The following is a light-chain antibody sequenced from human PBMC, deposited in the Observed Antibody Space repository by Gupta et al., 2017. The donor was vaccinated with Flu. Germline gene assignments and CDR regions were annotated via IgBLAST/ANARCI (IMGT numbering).Light chain of an antibody. J-gene: IGKJ1*01. V-gene: IGKV1-5*03. CDR2: KAS. CDR3: QQDNNYPWT. CDR1: QSISNW. Sequence: PSTLSAFVGDRVTITCRASQSISNWLAWYQQKPGKAPNLLIYKASSLESGVPSRFSGSGSGTEFTLTISSLQPDDFATYYCQQDNNYPWTFGQGTKVEIK.